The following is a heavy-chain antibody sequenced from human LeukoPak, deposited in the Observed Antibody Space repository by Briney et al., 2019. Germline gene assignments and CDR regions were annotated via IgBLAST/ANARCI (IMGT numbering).Heavy chain of an antibody. CDR2: INPSGRST. J-gene: IGHJ4*02. V-gene: IGHV1-46*01. Sequence: ASVKVSCKASGYTFTSYYMHWVRQAPGQGLEWMGIINPSGRSTSYAQQFQGRVTMTRDTSTSTVYMELSSLRSEDTAVYYCARDRYYYDSSGYIRGISFDYWGQGTLVTVSS. D-gene: IGHD3-22*01. CDR3: ARDRYYYDSSGYIRGISFDY. CDR1: GYTFTSYY.